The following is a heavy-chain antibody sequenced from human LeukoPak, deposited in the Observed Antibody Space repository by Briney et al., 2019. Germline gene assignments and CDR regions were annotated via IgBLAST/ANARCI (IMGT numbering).Heavy chain of an antibody. CDR3: AKRARPFGGGFDY. D-gene: IGHD3-16*01. CDR2: IYSGGRT. CDR1: GFTVSSSY. V-gene: IGHV3-53*01. Sequence: GGSLRLSCAAAGFTVSSSYMSWVRQAPGEGLEWFSVIYSGGRTSYADSVKGRFTVSRDNSKNTLYLQMNSLRAEDTAVYYCAKRARPFGGGFDYWGQGTLVSVSS. J-gene: IGHJ4*02.